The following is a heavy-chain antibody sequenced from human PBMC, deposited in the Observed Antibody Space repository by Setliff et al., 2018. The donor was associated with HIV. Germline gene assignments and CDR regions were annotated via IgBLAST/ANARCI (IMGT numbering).Heavy chain of an antibody. CDR1: GDSITSNSYY. CDR2: IYYSGST. CDR3: ATSPAGEILGSRPFYFDY. Sequence: KTSETLSLTCTVSGDSITSNSYYWGWIRQHPGKGLEWIGYIYYSGSTYYSPSLKSRVTISEDTSKNQFSLKMRSVTAADTAVYYCATSPAGEILGSRPFYFDYWGQGTLVTVSS. V-gene: IGHV4-31*03. J-gene: IGHJ4*02. D-gene: IGHD3-10*01.